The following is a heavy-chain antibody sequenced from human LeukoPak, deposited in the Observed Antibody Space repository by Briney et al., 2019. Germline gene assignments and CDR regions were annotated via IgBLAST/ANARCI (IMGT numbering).Heavy chain of an antibody. D-gene: IGHD3-10*01. V-gene: IGHV1-2*02. J-gene: IGHJ4*02. CDR1: GYTFTGYY. Sequence: GASVKVSCKASGYTFTGYYMHWVRQAPGQGLEWMGWINTNSGGTNYAQKLQGRVTMTTDTSTSTAYMELRSMRSDDTAVYYCARVIGTMVRGVITRWFDYWGQGTLVTVSS. CDR2: INTNSGGT. CDR3: ARVIGTMVRGVITRWFDY.